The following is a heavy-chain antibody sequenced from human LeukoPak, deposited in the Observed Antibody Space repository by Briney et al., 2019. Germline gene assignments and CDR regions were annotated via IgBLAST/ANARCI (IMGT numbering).Heavy chain of an antibody. Sequence: GASVKVSCKASGGTLSSYTISWVRQAPGQGLEWMGRIIPILGIANYAQKFQGRVTITADKSTSTAYMELSSLRSEDTAVYYCARYGSVVVAARWFDPWGEGTLVTVSS. D-gene: IGHD2-15*01. CDR2: IIPILGIA. J-gene: IGHJ5*02. CDR1: GGTLSSYT. V-gene: IGHV1-69*02. CDR3: ARYGSVVVAARWFDP.